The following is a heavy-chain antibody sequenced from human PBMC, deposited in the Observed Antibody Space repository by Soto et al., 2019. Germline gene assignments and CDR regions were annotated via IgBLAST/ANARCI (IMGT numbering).Heavy chain of an antibody. CDR2: ISISPDYS. V-gene: IGHV1-18*01. Sequence: QVQLVQSGAELKKPGASVKVSCKTSGYAFTNYGISWVRQAPGQGLEWMGWISISPDYSHSAQKLQGRVFMTTDTSTRTAFMELRNLRSDDTAVYYCAKNTSSWFDSWGQGTLVTVSS. J-gene: IGHJ5*01. CDR1: GYAFTNYG. CDR3: AKNTSSWFDS. D-gene: IGHD2-2*01.